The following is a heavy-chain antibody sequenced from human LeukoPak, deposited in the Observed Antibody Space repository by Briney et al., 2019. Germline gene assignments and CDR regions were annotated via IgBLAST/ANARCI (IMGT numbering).Heavy chain of an antibody. CDR2: INHSGST. D-gene: IGHD6-6*01. J-gene: IGHJ4*02. Sequence: SETLSLTCTVSGGSISSGGYFWTWIRQPPGKGLEWIGEINHSGSTNYNPSLKSRVTISVDTSKNQFSLKLSSVTAADTAVYYCARGRVIAARLRFRRYYFDYWGQGTLVTVSS. CDR3: ARGRVIAARLRFRRYYFDY. CDR1: GGSISSGGYF. V-gene: IGHV4-39*07.